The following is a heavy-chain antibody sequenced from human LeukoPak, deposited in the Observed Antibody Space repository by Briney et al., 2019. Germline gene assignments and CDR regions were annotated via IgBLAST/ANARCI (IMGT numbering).Heavy chain of an antibody. CDR1: GFTFSSYA. D-gene: IGHD4-17*01. CDR3: AKSSAYGDYNPYYYYYYMDV. CDR2: ISGGGGTT. J-gene: IGHJ6*03. Sequence: PGGSLRLSCAASGFTFSSYAMSWVRQAPGKGREWVSGISGGGGTTDQADSVKGRFTISRDNSKNTLDLQMKSLRAEDTAVYYCAKSSAYGDYNPYYYYYYMDVWGKGTTVTVSS. V-gene: IGHV3-23*01.